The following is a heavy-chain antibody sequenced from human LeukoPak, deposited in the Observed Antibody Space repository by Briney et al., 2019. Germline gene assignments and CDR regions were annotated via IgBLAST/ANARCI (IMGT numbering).Heavy chain of an antibody. CDR1: GFAFSNYE. CDR2: ISSSGTTI. V-gene: IGHV3-48*03. D-gene: IGHD5-12*01. Sequence: GGSLRLSCAASGFAFSNYEMNWVRQAPGKGLEWVSYISSSGTTIYYADSVKGRFTISRDDAKNSLYLQMISLRAEDTAVYYCARAHSGYDADAFDIWGQGTMVTVSS. J-gene: IGHJ3*02. CDR3: ARAHSGYDADAFDI.